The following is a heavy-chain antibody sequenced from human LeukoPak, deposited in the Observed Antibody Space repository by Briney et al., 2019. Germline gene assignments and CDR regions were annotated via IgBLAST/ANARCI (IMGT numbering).Heavy chain of an antibody. D-gene: IGHD3-22*01. CDR2: ITRGSIYI. CDR1: GFTFSSYS. J-gene: IGHJ4*02. CDR3: ARVRYDGSGYYSIYDY. V-gene: IGHV3-21*01. Sequence: GGSLRLSCAASGFTFSSYSMNWVRQAPGKGLEWVSSITRGSIYIYYADSVKGRFTISRDNAKNSLYLQMNSLRAEDTAVYYCARVRYDGSGYYSIYDYWGQGTLVTVSS.